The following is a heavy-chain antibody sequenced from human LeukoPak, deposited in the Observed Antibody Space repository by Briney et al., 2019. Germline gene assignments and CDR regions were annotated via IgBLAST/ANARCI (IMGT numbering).Heavy chain of an antibody. V-gene: IGHV3-11*01. J-gene: IGHJ6*02. CDR1: GFTFSDYY. CDR2: ISSSGSTI. D-gene: IGHD6-19*01. CDR3: ARDSSIAVAGTYYYYGMDV. Sequence: GGSLRLSCAASGFTFSDYYMSWIRQAPGKGLEWVSYISSSGSTIYYADSVKGRFTISRDNAKNSLYLQMNSLRAEDTAVYYCARDSSIAVAGTYYYYGMDVWGQGTTVTVSS.